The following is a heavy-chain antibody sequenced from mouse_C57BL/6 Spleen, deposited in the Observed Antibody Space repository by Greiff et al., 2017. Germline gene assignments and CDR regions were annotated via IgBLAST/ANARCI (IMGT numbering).Heavy chain of an antibody. J-gene: IGHJ1*03. V-gene: IGHV1-15*01. CDR1: GYTFTDYE. D-gene: IGHD1-1*01. CDR2: IDPETGGT. Sequence: VKLMESGAELVRPGASVTLSCKASGYTFTDYEMHWVKQTPVHGLEWIGAIDPETGGTAYNQKFKGKAILTADKSSSTAYMELRSLTSEDSAVYYCTITVVSYWYFDVWGTGTTVTVSS. CDR3: TITVVSYWYFDV.